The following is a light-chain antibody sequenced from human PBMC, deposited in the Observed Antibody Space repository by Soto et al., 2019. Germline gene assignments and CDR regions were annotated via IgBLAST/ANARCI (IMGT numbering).Light chain of an antibody. CDR2: DAS. CDR1: QDISNY. V-gene: IGKV1-33*01. CDR3: QHFANTPYT. Sequence: DIQMTQSPSSLSASVGDRVTITCQASQDISNYLNWYQQKPGKAPKLLIHDASNLEAGVPSRFRGRGSGTDFSFTITSLQAEDIATYYCQHFANTPYTFGQGTRLEIK. J-gene: IGKJ2*01.